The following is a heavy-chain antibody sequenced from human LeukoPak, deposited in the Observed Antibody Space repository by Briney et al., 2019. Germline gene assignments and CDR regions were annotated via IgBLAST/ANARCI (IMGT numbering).Heavy chain of an antibody. CDR1: GFTFSSYS. Sequence: GGSLRLSCAASGFTFSSYSMNWVCQAPGKGLEWVSSISSSSSYIYYADSVKGRFTISRDNAKNSLYLQMNSLRAEDTAVYYCARDKYSGYNTPQYGMDVWGQGTTVTVSS. J-gene: IGHJ6*02. CDR2: ISSSSSYI. D-gene: IGHD5-12*01. CDR3: ARDKYSGYNTPQYGMDV. V-gene: IGHV3-21*01.